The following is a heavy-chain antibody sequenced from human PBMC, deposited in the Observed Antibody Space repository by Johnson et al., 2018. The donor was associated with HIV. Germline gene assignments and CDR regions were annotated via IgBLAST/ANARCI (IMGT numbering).Heavy chain of an antibody. J-gene: IGHJ3*02. CDR1: GFTFSSYG. CDR2: TRYDGSNK. Sequence: QVQLVESGGGVVQPGGSLRLSCAASGFTFSSYGMHWVRQAPGKGLEWVAFTRYDGSNKYYVDSVKGRFTISRDNSKNTLYLQMNTLRVEDTAVYYCARGRWAPPPDAFDIWGQGTMVTVSA. V-gene: IGHV3-30*02. CDR3: ARGRWAPPPDAFDI. D-gene: IGHD4-23*01.